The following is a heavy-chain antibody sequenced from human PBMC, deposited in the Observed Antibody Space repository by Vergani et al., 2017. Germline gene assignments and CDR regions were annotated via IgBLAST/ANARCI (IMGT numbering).Heavy chain of an antibody. CDR2: ILGSGTA. CDR3: ARDASTVTSPRLYYFDY. Sequence: QVQLQESGPGLVKPSETLSLTCTVSGYSISSGYYWGWIRQSAGKRLEWIGDILGSGTANYNPSFQGRVSMSVATSKNQFSLKLSSVTAADTAVYYCARDASTVTSPRLYYFDYWGQGTLVTVSS. CDR1: GYSISSGYY. D-gene: IGHD4-17*01. V-gene: IGHV4-38-2*02. J-gene: IGHJ4*02.